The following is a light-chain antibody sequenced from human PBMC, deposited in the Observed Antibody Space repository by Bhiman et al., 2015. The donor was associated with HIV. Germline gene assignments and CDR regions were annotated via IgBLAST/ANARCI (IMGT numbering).Light chain of an antibody. CDR1: SRDIGVYNY. CDR2: DVS. CDR3: CSYTSSSTYV. J-gene: IGLJ1*01. Sequence: QSALTQPASVSGSPGQSITISCTGTSRDIGVYNYVSWYQQRPGKAPKLMIYDVSERPSGVSNRFSGSTSGNTASLTISGLQAGDEADYYCCSYTSSSTYVFGTGTKVTVL. V-gene: IGLV2-14*01.